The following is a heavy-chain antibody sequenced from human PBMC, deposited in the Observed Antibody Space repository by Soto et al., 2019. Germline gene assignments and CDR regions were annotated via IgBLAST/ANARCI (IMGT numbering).Heavy chain of an antibody. Sequence: EVQLVESGGGLVQPGRSLRLSCAAYGFTFDDYAMHWVRQAPGKGLEWVSGISWNSGSIGYADSVKGRFTISRDNAKNFLDVQRNSLRAEDTALYYCAKDIGFGELSLPDIWGQGTMVTVSS. CDR3: AKDIGFGELSLPDI. J-gene: IGHJ3*02. D-gene: IGHD3-10*01. CDR2: ISWNSGSI. V-gene: IGHV3-9*01. CDR1: GFTFDDYA.